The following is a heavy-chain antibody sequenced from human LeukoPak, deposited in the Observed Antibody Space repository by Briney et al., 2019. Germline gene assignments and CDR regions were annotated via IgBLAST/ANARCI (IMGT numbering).Heavy chain of an antibody. CDR3: ARDGRYCSGGSCYMGYYYYYMDV. Sequence: GGSLRLSCAASGFTLSRYSMNWVRQAPGKGLEWVSYISSSGSTIYYADSVKGRFTISRDNAKNSLYLQMNSLRAEDTAVYYCARDGRYCSGGSCYMGYYYYYMDVWGKGTTVTISS. CDR1: GFTLSRYS. J-gene: IGHJ6*03. V-gene: IGHV3-48*04. D-gene: IGHD2-15*01. CDR2: ISSSGSTI.